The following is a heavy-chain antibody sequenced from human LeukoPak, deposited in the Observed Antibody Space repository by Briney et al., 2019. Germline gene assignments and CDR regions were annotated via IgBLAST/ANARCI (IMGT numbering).Heavy chain of an antibody. CDR3: VNNWFDP. J-gene: IGHJ5*02. V-gene: IGHV4-34*01. Sequence: SETLSLTCAVYGGSFSGYYWSWIRQPPGKGLEWIGEINHSGSTNYNPSLKSRVTISVDTSKNQFSLKLSSVTAADTAVYYCVNNWFDPWGQGTLVAVSS. CDR1: GGSFSGYY. CDR2: INHSGST.